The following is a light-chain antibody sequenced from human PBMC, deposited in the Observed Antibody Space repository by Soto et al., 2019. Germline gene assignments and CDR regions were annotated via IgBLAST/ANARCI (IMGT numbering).Light chain of an antibody. J-gene: IGKJ2*01. Sequence: DIQMTQSPSTLSASVGDRVTITCRASQNIGSWLAWYQQKPGTVPKLLIYAASSWESGVSSRFSGSGSGTEFTLTISSLRPDDFATYFCQQYSSFPYTFGQGTKLEIK. CDR3: QQYSSFPYT. V-gene: IGKV1-5*01. CDR1: QNIGSW. CDR2: AAS.